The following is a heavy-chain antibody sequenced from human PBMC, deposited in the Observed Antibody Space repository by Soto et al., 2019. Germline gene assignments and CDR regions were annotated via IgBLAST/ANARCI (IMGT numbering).Heavy chain of an antibody. Sequence: SETLSLTCAVYGGSFSGYYWSWIRQPPGKGLEWIGEINHSGSTNYNPSLKSRVTISVDTSKNQFSLKLSSVTAADTAVYFCAREEKQLSRYGGDFDYWGQGILVTVSS. J-gene: IGHJ4*02. D-gene: IGHD3-16*01. CDR2: INHSGST. CDR3: AREEKQLSRYGGDFDY. CDR1: GGSFSGYY. V-gene: IGHV4-34*01.